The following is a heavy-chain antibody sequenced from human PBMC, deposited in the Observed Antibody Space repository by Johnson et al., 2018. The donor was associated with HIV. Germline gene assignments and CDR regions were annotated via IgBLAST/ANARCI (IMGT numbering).Heavy chain of an antibody. CDR1: GFTFSSYW. CDR3: ARVLQQESSWYLGAFDI. V-gene: IGHV3-48*04. D-gene: IGHD6-13*01. CDR2: ISSSGSTI. Sequence: VQLVESGGGLVQPGGSLRLSCADSGFTFSSYWMNWVRQAPGKGLEWVSYISSSGSTIYYADSVKGRFTISRDNAKNSLYLQMNSLRAEDTALYYCARVLQQESSWYLGAFDIWGQGTMVTVSS. J-gene: IGHJ3*02.